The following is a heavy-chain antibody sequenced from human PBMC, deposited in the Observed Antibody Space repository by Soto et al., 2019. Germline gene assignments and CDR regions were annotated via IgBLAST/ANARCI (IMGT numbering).Heavy chain of an antibody. J-gene: IGHJ3*02. CDR2: ISASNGNT. V-gene: IGHV1-18*04. CDR3: ARDPGAYYYDSSGPDAFDI. Sequence: RASVKVSCKASGYTFTSYDISWVRQAPGQGLEWMGWISASNGNTNYAQKLQGRITMTTDTSTSTAYMELRSLRSDDTAVYYCARDPGAYYYDSSGPDAFDIWGQGTMVTVSS. D-gene: IGHD3-22*01. CDR1: GYTFTSYD.